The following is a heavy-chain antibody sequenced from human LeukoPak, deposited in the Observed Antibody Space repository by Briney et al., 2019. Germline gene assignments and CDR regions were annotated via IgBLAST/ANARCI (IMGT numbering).Heavy chain of an antibody. V-gene: IGHV4-39*01. CDR3: ASGEEHWLVFDFDY. J-gene: IGHJ4*02. CDR2: IYYSGST. CDR1: GGSISSSSYY. D-gene: IGHD6-19*01. Sequence: SETLSLTCTVSGGSISSSSYYWGWIRQPPGKGLEWIGSIYYSGSTYYNPSLKSRVTISVDTSKNQFSLKLSSVTAADTAVYYCASGEEHWLVFDFDYWGQGTLVTVSS.